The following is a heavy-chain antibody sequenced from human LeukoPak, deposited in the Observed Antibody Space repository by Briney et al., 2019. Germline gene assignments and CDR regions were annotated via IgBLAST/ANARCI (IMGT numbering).Heavy chain of an antibody. CDR1: GFTFSSYS. V-gene: IGHV3-21*06. D-gene: IGHD3-9*01. CDR3: ARDILPKRYFDL. CDR2: ISSSSSYI. Sequence: GGSLRLSCAAPGFTFSSYSMNWVRQAPGKGLEWVSSISSSSSYIYYADSVKGRFTISRDNAKNSLYLQMNSLRAEDTAVYYCARDILPKRYFDLWGRGTLVTVSS. J-gene: IGHJ2*01.